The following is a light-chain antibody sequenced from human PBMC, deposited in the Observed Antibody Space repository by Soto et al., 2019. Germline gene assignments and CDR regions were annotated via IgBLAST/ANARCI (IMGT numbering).Light chain of an antibody. CDR3: SSYTISSPLV. V-gene: IGLV2-14*03. CDR1: SSDVGGYNY. CDR2: DVS. Sequence: QSALTQPASVSGSPGQSITISCTGTSSDVGGYNYVSWYQQHPGKAPKLLIYDVSNRPSGVSNRFSGSKSGNTASLTISGLQTEDEADYYCSSYTISSPLVFGGGTKVTVL. J-gene: IGLJ2*01.